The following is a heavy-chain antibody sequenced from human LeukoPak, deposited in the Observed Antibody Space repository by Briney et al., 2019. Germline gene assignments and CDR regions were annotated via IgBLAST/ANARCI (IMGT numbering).Heavy chain of an antibody. V-gene: IGHV4-59*01. CDR2: VYYTGST. Sequence: SETLTLTCTVSGGSINSYDWSWIRQPPGKGLEWIGFVYYTGSTNYCPSLESRVTISVDTSKHQFSLKLRSVTAADTAVYYCARISSSNWYNERGAFDVWGQGTMVTVSS. J-gene: IGHJ3*01. D-gene: IGHD6-13*01. CDR1: GGSINSYD. CDR3: ARISSSNWYNERGAFDV.